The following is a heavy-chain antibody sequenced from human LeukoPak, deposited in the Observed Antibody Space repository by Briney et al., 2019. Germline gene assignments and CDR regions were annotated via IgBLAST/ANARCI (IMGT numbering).Heavy chain of an antibody. CDR3: AKGLQYYYGSGSYYDY. CDR2: ISSSGSTI. J-gene: IGHJ4*02. Sequence: GGSLRLSCAASGFTFSDYYMSWIRQAPGKGLEWVSYISSSGSTIYYADSVKGRFPISRDNAKNSLYLQMNSLRAEDTAVYYCAKGLQYYYGSGSYYDYWGQGTLVTVSS. V-gene: IGHV3-11*01. CDR1: GFTFSDYY. D-gene: IGHD3-10*01.